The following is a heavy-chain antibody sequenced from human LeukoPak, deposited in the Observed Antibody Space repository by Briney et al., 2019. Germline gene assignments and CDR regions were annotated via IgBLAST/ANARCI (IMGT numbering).Heavy chain of an antibody. Sequence: SVKVSCKASGGTFSSYAISWVRQAPGQGLEWMGGIIPIFGTANYAQKFQGRVTITTDESTSTAYMELNSLRSEDSAVYYCASGDCSGGSCYVPWEARKRWAFNAFDIWGQGTMVTVSS. J-gene: IGHJ3*02. CDR3: ASGDCSGGSCYVPWEARKRWAFNAFDI. V-gene: IGHV1-69*05. CDR1: GGTFSSYA. CDR2: IIPIFGTA. D-gene: IGHD2-15*01.